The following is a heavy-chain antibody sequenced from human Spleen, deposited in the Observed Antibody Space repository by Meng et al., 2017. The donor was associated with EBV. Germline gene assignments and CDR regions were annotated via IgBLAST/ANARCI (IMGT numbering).Heavy chain of an antibody. J-gene: IGHJ4*02. CDR1: GESFSGNY. Sequence: VQLQPWGAGLLKPSEHLSLTCAVYGESFSGNYWTWIRQPPGKGLEWIGDINHSGITNYNPSLKSRVTISADTSKNQFSLKMTSVTAADTALYYCAGGRGLPNYWGQGTLVTVS. D-gene: IGHD4-17*01. CDR2: INHSGIT. CDR3: AGGRGLPNY. V-gene: IGHV4-34*01.